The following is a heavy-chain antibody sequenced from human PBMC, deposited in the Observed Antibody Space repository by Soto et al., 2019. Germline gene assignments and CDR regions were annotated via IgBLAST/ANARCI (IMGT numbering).Heavy chain of an antibody. CDR1: GFTFSSYG. J-gene: IGHJ4*02. CDR2: ISYDGSNK. CDR3: AKDPRSSGHYPAYFDY. Sequence: GGSLRLSCAASGFTFSSYGMHWVRQAPGKGLEWVAVISYDGSNKYYADSVKGRFTISRDNSKNTLYLQMNSLRAEDTAVYYCAKDPRSSGHYPAYFDYWGQGPLVTVSS. V-gene: IGHV3-30*18. D-gene: IGHD3-22*01.